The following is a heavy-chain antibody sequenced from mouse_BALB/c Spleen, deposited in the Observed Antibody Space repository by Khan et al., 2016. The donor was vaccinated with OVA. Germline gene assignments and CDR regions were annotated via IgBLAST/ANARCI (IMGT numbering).Heavy chain of an antibody. CDR1: GYSITSDYA. CDR3: ARIQGGDFDY. J-gene: IGHJ2*01. Sequence: EVQLQESGPGLVKPSQSLSLTCTVTGYSITSDYAWNWIRQFPGNKLEWMGYISYSGNTKYNPSLKSRILITRDTSKNQFFLQLKFVTIEETATYYCARIQGGDFDYWGQGTTLTVSS. V-gene: IGHV3-2*02. CDR2: ISYSGNT.